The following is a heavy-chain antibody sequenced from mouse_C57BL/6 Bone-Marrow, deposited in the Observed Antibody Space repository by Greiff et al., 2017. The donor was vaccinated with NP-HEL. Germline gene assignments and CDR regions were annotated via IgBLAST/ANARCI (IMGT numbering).Heavy chain of an antibody. J-gene: IGHJ4*01. Sequence: QVQLQQSGAELARPGASVKLSCRASGYTFTSYGISWVKQRTGQGLEWIGEIYPRSGNTYYNEKFKGKATLTADKSSSTAYMELRSLTSEDSAVYFCARDGGYDYGGAMDYWGQGTSVTVSS. CDR1: GYTFTSYG. V-gene: IGHV1-81*01. CDR3: ARDGGYDYGGAMDY. CDR2: IYPRSGNT. D-gene: IGHD2-4*01.